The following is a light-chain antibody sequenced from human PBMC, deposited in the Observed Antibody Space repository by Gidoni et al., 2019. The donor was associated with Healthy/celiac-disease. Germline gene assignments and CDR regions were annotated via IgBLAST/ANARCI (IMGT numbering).Light chain of an antibody. V-gene: IGLV2-14*01. CDR3: SSYTSSSTGV. CDR2: HVS. CDR1: SSDVGGYNY. J-gene: IGLJ3*02. Sequence: QSALTQPASVSGSPGQSITIPCTGTSSDVGGYNYGYWYQQHPGKAPKLMIYHVSNRTSGVSTRFSGSKSGNTAFLPISGLQAEDEADYYCSSYTSSSTGVFGGGTKLTVL.